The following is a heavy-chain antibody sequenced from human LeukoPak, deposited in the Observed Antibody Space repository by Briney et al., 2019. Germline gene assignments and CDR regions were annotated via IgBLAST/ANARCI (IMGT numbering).Heavy chain of an antibody. D-gene: IGHD3-3*01. Sequence: PGGSLRLSCAASGFTFSSYEMNWVRQAPGKGLEWVSYISSSGGTIYYADSVKGRFTISRDNAKNSLYLQMNSLRAEDTAVYYCARDRADFWSGYLFTSCFDPWGQGTLVTVSS. CDR3: ARDRADFWSGYLFTSCFDP. CDR2: ISSSGGTI. J-gene: IGHJ5*02. CDR1: GFTFSSYE. V-gene: IGHV3-48*03.